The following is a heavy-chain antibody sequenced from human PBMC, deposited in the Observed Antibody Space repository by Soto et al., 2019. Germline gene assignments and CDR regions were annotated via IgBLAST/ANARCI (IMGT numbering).Heavy chain of an antibody. Sequence: GESLKISCNGSGYSFTIYWIRWVRQMPGKGLEWMGRIDPSDSYTNYSPSFQGHVTISADKSISTAYLQWSSLKASDTAMYYCARPDFTDYYYYGMDVWGQGTTVTVSS. CDR1: GYSFTIYW. CDR3: ARPDFTDYYYYGMDV. CDR2: IDPSDSYT. V-gene: IGHV5-10-1*01. J-gene: IGHJ6*02. D-gene: IGHD3-3*01.